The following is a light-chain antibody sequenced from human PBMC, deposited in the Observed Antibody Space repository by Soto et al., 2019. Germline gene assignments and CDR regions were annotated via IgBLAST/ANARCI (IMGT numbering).Light chain of an antibody. CDR2: DVI. CDR3: TSYTSDSTYV. J-gene: IGLJ1*01. Sequence: QSVLTQPASVSGPPGQSITISCTGTSTEVGRYNYVSWYQQHPGKAPKLMVYDVINRPSWVSNRFSGSKSGITASLTISGLQAEDEADYYCTSYTSDSTYVFGTGTKVTVL. V-gene: IGLV2-14*01. CDR1: STEVGRYNY.